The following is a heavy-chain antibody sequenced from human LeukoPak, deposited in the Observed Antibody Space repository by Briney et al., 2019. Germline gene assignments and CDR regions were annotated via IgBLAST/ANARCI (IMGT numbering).Heavy chain of an antibody. Sequence: PSQTLSLTCTVSGGSISSGGYYWSWIRQHPGKGLEWIGYIYYSGSTYYNPSLKSRVTISVDTSKNQFSLKLSSVTAADTAVYYCARAERGSSGYPYYFDYWGQGTLVTASS. D-gene: IGHD3-22*01. CDR1: GGSISSGGYY. V-gene: IGHV4-31*03. J-gene: IGHJ4*02. CDR2: IYYSGST. CDR3: ARAERGSSGYPYYFDY.